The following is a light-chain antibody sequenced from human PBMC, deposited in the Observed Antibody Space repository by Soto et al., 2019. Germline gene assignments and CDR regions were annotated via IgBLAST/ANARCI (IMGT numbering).Light chain of an antibody. CDR3: QQYGGSPIT. Sequence: IVLTQYPGTMSLSPGERFTRSCMASQSVTTRLAWYQHKPGQAHRLLMSGASSRASGVPVRFSGSGSGTDFTITISRLEPEDFALYYCQQYGGSPITVGLGTRLEIK. CDR1: QSVTTR. V-gene: IGKV3-20*01. J-gene: IGKJ5*01. CDR2: GAS.